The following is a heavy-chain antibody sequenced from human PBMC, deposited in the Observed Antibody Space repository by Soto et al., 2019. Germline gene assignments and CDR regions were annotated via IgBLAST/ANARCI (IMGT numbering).Heavy chain of an antibody. CDR1: GGTFSSYA. J-gene: IGHJ6*02. Sequence: QVQLVQSGAEVKKPGSSVKVSCKASGGTFSSYAISWVRQAPGQGLEWMGGIIPIFGTANYAQKFQGRVTITADKSTSTAYMELSSLRSEDTAVYYCARDVGYCSSTSCYTYYYYGMDVWGQGTTVTVSS. CDR2: IIPIFGTA. CDR3: ARDVGYCSSTSCYTYYYYGMDV. D-gene: IGHD2-2*02. V-gene: IGHV1-69*06.